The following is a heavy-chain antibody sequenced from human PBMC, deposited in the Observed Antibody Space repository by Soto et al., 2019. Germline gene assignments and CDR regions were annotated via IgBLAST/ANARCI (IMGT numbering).Heavy chain of an antibody. Sequence: EVQLLESGGGLVQPGGSLRLSCAASGFTFSTYGMNWFRQAPGKGLEWVSGITGSGASTYYADSVKGRFTISRDNSKNTLYLQMNSLRAEDTAVYYCAKAEYYGGNWYFDLWGRGTLVTVSS. CDR1: GFTFSTYG. D-gene: IGHD4-17*01. CDR2: ITGSGAST. CDR3: AKAEYYGGNWYFDL. V-gene: IGHV3-23*01. J-gene: IGHJ2*01.